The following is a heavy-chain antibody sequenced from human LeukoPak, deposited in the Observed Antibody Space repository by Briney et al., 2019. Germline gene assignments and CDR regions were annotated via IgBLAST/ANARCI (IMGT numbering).Heavy chain of an antibody. CDR2: INHSGST. D-gene: IGHD1-26*01. CDR1: GGSFSGYY. Sequence: MSSETLSLTCAVYGGSFSGYYWSWVRQPPGKGLEWIGEINHSGSTNYNPSLKSRVTISVDTSKNQFSLKLSSVTAADTAVYYCARVRVGATEDYWGQGTLVTVSS. V-gene: IGHV4-34*01. CDR3: ARVRVGATEDY. J-gene: IGHJ4*02.